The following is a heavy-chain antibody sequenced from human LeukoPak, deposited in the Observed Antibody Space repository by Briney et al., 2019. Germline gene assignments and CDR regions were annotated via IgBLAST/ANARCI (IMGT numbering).Heavy chain of an antibody. D-gene: IGHD1-26*01. CDR1: GYTFTDYY. CDR2: IKADSGGT. V-gene: IGHV1-2*02. CDR3: ARPHDGGSYSNDAFDI. Sequence: ASVKVSCKASGYTFTDYYMHWVRQAPGQGLEWMGWIKADSGGTRYSQKFQGRVTMTRDTSINTVYMELSRLRSDDTAVYYCARPHDGGSYSNDAFDIWGQGTMVTVSS. J-gene: IGHJ3*02.